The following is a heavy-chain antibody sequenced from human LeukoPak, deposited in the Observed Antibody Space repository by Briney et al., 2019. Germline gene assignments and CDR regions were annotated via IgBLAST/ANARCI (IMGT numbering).Heavy chain of an antibody. J-gene: IGHJ6*02. CDR3: AKGGIAARPGYGMDV. D-gene: IGHD6-6*01. V-gene: IGHV3-30*18. Sequence: PWGSLRLSCAASGFTFSSYGMHWVRQAPGKGLEWVAVISYDGSNKYYADSVKGRFTISRDNSQNTLYLQMNSLRAEDTAVYYCAKGGIAARPGYGMDVWGQGTTVTVSS. CDR1: GFTFSSYG. CDR2: ISYDGSNK.